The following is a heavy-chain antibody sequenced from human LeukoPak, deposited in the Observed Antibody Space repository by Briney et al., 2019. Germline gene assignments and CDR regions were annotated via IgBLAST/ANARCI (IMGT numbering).Heavy chain of an antibody. J-gene: IGHJ4*02. V-gene: IGHV3-23*01. CDR1: GFTFSNYA. Sequence: PGGSLRLSCAASGFTFSNYAMNWVRQAPGKGLECVSSISDSGGKTYYADSVKGRFTISRDNSKNTLYLQMNSLRAEDTAVYCARDSSGYQWGQGTLVTVSS. CDR3: ARDSSGYQ. CDR2: ISDSGGKT. D-gene: IGHD3-22*01.